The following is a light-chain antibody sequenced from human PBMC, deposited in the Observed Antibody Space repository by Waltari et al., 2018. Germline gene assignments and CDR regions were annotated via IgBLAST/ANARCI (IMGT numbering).Light chain of an antibody. CDR3: QHYVRLPAT. V-gene: IGKV3-20*01. CDR2: GAS. CDR1: QSVSRA. J-gene: IGKJ1*01. Sequence: EILLPQSPGSLSSSPGERVTLSCRASQSVSRALAWYQQKPGQAPRLLNFGASNRATGIPDRFIGSGSETDFSLTISRLEPEDFAVYYCQHYVRLPATFGRGTKVEIK.